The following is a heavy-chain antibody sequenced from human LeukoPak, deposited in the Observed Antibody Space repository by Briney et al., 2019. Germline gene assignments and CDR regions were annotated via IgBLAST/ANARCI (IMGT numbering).Heavy chain of an antibody. V-gene: IGHV3-53*01. CDR1: VFSVSSTY. CDR3: ARDLSYFYY. D-gene: IGHD2/OR15-2a*01. CDR2: TYSDGNT. Sequence: GWSLRLSRAVSVFSVSSTYMTWVRPAPGKGLAWVSITYSDGNTYYAESVRGRFTVSRGYSKNTLYLQMKSLRVEDTAFYYCARDLSYFYYWGQGTLVTVSS. J-gene: IGHJ4*02.